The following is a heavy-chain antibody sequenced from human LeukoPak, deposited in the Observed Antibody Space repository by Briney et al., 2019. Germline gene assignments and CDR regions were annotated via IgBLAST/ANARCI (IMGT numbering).Heavy chain of an antibody. Sequence: PGGSLRLSCAASGFTFSSYAMSWVRQAPGKGLEWVSAISGSGGSTYYADSVKGRFTISRDNSKNTLYLQMNSLRAEDTAVYYCAKDPGYSYGPRGWFDPWGQGTLVTVSS. V-gene: IGHV3-23*01. CDR1: GFTFSSYA. J-gene: IGHJ5*02. CDR3: AKDPGYSYGPRGWFDP. D-gene: IGHD5-18*01. CDR2: ISGSGGST.